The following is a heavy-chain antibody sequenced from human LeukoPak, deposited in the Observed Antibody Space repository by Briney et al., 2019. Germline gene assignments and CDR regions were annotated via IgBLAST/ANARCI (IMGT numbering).Heavy chain of an antibody. CDR2: ISVSGSTT. CDR1: GFTFSSFA. V-gene: IGHV3-23*01. CDR3: AKGRRFLEWLLLDS. J-gene: IGHJ4*02. D-gene: IGHD3-3*01. Sequence: GGSLRLSCAASGFTFSSFAMSWVRQAPGEGLECVSTISVSGSTTYYADSVKGRFTISRDSSKNTLYLHMKSVRAEDTAVYYCAKGRRFLEWLLLDSWGQGILVTATS.